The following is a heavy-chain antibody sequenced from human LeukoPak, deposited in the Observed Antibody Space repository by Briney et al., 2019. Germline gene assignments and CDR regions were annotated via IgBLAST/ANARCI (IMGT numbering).Heavy chain of an antibody. CDR3: ARGRVVRYYYYYMDV. D-gene: IGHD3-10*01. CDR1: GYTFTSYG. V-gene: IGHV1-18*01. J-gene: IGHJ6*03. CDR2: ISAYNGNT. Sequence: RASVKVSCKASGYTFTSYGISWVRQAPGQGLEWMGWISAYNGNTNYAQKLQGRVTMTTDTSTSTAYMELRSLRSDDTAVYYCARGRVVRYYYYYMDVWGKGTTVTVSS.